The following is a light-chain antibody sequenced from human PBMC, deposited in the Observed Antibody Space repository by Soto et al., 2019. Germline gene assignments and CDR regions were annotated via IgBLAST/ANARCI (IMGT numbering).Light chain of an antibody. J-gene: IGKJ5*01. V-gene: IGKV4-1*01. CDR2: WAY. CDR3: QQYYTSPTIT. Sequence: DIVMTQSPDSLAMSLGERATINCKSSQSVLYTLNKRNYLSWYQQKPGQPPKLLIYWAYTRDSGVPDRFSGSGSGTEYTITISSLQAEDAAVYYCQQYYTSPTITFGQGTRLEIK. CDR1: QSVLYTLNKRNY.